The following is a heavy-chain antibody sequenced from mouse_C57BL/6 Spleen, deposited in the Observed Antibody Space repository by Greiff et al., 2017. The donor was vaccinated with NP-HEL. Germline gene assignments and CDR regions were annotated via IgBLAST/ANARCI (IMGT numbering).Heavy chain of an antibody. V-gene: IGHV7-3*01. CDR1: GFTFTDYY. Sequence: EVMLVESGGGLVQPGGSLSLSCAASGFTFTDYYMSWVRQPPGKALEWLGFIRNKANGYTTEYSASVKGRFTISRDNSQSILYLQMNALRAEDSATYYCARVGGNYGSPFDYWGQGTTLTVSS. CDR2: IRNKANGYTT. CDR3: ARVGGNYGSPFDY. J-gene: IGHJ2*01. D-gene: IGHD2-1*01.